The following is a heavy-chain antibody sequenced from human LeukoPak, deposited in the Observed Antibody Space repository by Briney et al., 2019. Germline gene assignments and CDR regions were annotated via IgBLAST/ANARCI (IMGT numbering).Heavy chain of an antibody. J-gene: IGHJ4*02. D-gene: IGHD3-9*01. CDR2: IIPIFGTA. V-gene: IGHV1-69*06. CDR1: GGTFSSYA. CDR3: ARDKDDILTGYYKGSFDY. Sequence: ASVKVSCKASGGTFSSYAISWVRQAPGQGLEWMGGIIPIFGTANYAQKLQGRVTITADKSTSTAYMELSSLRSEDTAVYYCARDKDDILTGYYKGSFDYWGQGTLVTVSS.